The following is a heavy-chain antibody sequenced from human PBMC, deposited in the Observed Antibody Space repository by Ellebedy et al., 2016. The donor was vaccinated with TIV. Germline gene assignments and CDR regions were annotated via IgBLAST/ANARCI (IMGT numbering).Heavy chain of an antibody. Sequence: SETLSLXXAVYGGSFSGYYWSWIRQPPGKGLEWIGEINHSGSTNYNPSLKSRVTISVDTSKNQFSLKLSSVTAADTAVYYCARFMLGYCSSTSCSAFDYWGQGTLVTVSS. V-gene: IGHV4-34*01. CDR1: GGSFSGYY. J-gene: IGHJ4*02. D-gene: IGHD2-2*01. CDR2: INHSGST. CDR3: ARFMLGYCSSTSCSAFDY.